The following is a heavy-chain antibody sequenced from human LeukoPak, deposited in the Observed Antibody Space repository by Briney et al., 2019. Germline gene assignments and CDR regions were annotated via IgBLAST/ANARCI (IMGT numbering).Heavy chain of an antibody. D-gene: IGHD4-17*01. Sequence: GGSLRLSCAASGFTVSSNYMSWVRQAREKGLEWVSFIYSGGSTYYADSVKGRFTISRDNSKNTLYLQMNSLRAEDTAVYYCARGGESDYGDYPNDYYGMDVWGQGTTVTVSS. V-gene: IGHV3-66*01. CDR1: GFTVSSNY. J-gene: IGHJ6*02. CDR2: IYSGGST. CDR3: ARGGESDYGDYPNDYYGMDV.